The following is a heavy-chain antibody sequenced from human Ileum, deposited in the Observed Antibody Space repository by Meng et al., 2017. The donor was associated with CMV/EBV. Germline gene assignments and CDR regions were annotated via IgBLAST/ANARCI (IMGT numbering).Heavy chain of an antibody. J-gene: IGHJ4*02. CDR1: GDNVSSNSAA. V-gene: IGHV6-1*01. CDR3: GSWYFDY. CDR2: TYYRSKWYH. Sequence: SETLSLTCALSGDNVSSNSAAWHWIRQSPSRGLEWLGKTYYRSKWYHDYAVSLKSRITINSDTSKNQFSLLLNSVTPEDTAVYYCGSWYFDYWGQGTLVTVSS.